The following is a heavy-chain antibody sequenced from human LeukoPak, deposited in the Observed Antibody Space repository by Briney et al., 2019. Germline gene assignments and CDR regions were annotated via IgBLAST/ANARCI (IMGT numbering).Heavy chain of an antibody. CDR3: ARVIGEKLLWFGEDYYYYMDV. J-gene: IGHJ6*03. D-gene: IGHD3-10*01. V-gene: IGHV4-59*11. CDR1: GGSISCHY. CDR2: IYYSGST. Sequence: SETLSLTCTVSGGSISCHYWSWIRQPPGKGLEWIGYIYYSGSTNYNPSLKSRVTISVDTSKNQFSLKLSSVTAADTAVYYCARVIGEKLLWFGEDYYYYMDVWGKGTTVTVSS.